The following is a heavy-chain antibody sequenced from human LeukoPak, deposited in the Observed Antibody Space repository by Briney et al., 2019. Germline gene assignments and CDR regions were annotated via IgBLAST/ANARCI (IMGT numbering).Heavy chain of an antibody. D-gene: IGHD3-3*01. J-gene: IGHJ4*02. CDR2: ISSSSYI. CDR3: ARVLSGTGDY. CDR1: GFTFSSYS. V-gene: IGHV3-21*01. Sequence: GGSLRLSCAASGFTFSSYSMNWVRQAPGKGLEWVSSISSSSYIYYADSVKGRFTISRDNAKNSLYPQMNSLRAEDTAVYYCARVLSGTGDYWGQGTLVTVSS.